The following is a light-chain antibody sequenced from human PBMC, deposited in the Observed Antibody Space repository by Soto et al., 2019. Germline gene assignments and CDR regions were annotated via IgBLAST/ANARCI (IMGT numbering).Light chain of an antibody. CDR2: GAS. CDR3: QQYGSSGT. CDR1: QSVSNNY. J-gene: IGKJ1*01. Sequence: IGLTQSPGTLSLSPGERATFSCRASQSVSNNYLAWYQQKPGQAPRLLIYGASNRATGIPDRFSGSGSGTDFTLTISRLEPEDFAVYYCQQYGSSGTFGQGNKVDI. V-gene: IGKV3-20*01.